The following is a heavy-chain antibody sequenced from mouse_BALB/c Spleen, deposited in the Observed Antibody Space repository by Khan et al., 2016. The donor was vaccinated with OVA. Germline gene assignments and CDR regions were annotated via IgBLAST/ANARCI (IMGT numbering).Heavy chain of an antibody. CDR3: TRGSYALFAY. Sequence: QVQLQQPGAELVKPGSSVKLSCKASGYTFTSYYIYWVKQRPGQGLEWIGEINPTNGGANFNEKFKSKATLTVDKSSSTAYMQLSSLTSEDSAVYYCTRGSYALFAYWGQGTLVTVSA. J-gene: IGHJ3*01. CDR2: INPTNGGA. D-gene: IGHD2-12*01. CDR1: GYTFTSYY. V-gene: IGHV1S81*02.